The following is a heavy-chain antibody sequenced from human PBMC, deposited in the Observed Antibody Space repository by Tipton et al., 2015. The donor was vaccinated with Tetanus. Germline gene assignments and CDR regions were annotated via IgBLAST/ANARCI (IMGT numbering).Heavy chain of an antibody. J-gene: IGHJ5*02. Sequence: TLSLTCSVSGGSISTYYWSWIRQPPGKGLEWIGSVYYSGSTNYSPSLQSRVTISVDTSKNQFSLNRRSVTAADAAVYYCVRHRPASVGFDPWGQGTLVTVSS. CDR3: VRHRPASVGFDP. CDR1: GGSISTYY. V-gene: IGHV4-59*08. D-gene: IGHD2-2*01. CDR2: VYYSGST.